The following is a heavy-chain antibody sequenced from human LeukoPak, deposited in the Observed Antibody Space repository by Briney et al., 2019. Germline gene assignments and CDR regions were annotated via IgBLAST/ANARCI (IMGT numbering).Heavy chain of an antibody. CDR1: GFTFSDYY. Sequence: MAGGSLRLSCAASGFTFSDYYMSWIRQAPGKGLEWVSYISSSGSTIYYADSVKGRFTISRDNAKNSLYLQMNSLRAEDTAVYYCARDYRVGGYDFWSGYSAFDYWGQGTLVTVSS. V-gene: IGHV3-11*04. CDR2: ISSSGSTI. D-gene: IGHD3-3*01. J-gene: IGHJ4*02. CDR3: ARDYRVGGYDFWSGYSAFDY.